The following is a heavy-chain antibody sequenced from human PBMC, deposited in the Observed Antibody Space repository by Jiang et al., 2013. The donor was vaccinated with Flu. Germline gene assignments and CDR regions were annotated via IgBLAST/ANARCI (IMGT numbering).Heavy chain of an antibody. CDR1: GDSITSSSFS. Sequence: PGLVKPSETLSLTCAVSGDSITSSSFSWAWVRQAPGKGLEWIATISFRGTTYYSPSLKSRVTISTDASHKQFSLNLGSVTAADTAVYFCAAQLLYYYDTSGLPYYFDFWGQGALVTVSS. J-gene: IGHJ4*02. V-gene: IGHV4-39*01. CDR3: AAQLLYYYDTSGLPYYFDF. D-gene: IGHD3-22*01. CDR2: ISFRGTT.